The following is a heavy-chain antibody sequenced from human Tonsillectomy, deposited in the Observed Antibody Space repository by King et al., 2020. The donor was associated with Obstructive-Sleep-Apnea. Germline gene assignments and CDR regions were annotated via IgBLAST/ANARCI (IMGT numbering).Heavy chain of an antibody. V-gene: IGHV4-34*01. CDR1: GGSFSGYY. CDR2: INHSGST. CDR3: ARGSHIYYSRSSDFAY. J-gene: IGHJ4*02. Sequence: VQLQQWGAGLLKPSETLSLTCAVYGGSFSGYYWSWIRQPPGKGLEWIGEINHSGSTNYNPSLKSRVTISVDTSKNQFSLKLSSLTAADTAVYYCARGSHIYYSRSSDFAYWGQGTLVTVSS. D-gene: IGHD2-2*01.